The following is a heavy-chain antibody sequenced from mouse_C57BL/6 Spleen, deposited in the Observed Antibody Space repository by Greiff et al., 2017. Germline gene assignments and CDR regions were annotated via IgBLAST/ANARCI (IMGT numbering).Heavy chain of an antibody. Sequence: EVQLVEFGGGLVQPKGSLKLSCAASGFTFNTYAMHWVRQAPGKGLEWVARIRSKSSNYATYYADSVKDRFTISRDDSQSMLYLQMNNLKTEDTAMYYCVREGYYGSRRYFDVWGTGTTVTVSS. J-gene: IGHJ1*03. CDR1: GFTFNTYA. CDR3: VREGYYGSRRYFDV. V-gene: IGHV10-3*01. CDR2: IRSKSSNYAT. D-gene: IGHD1-1*01.